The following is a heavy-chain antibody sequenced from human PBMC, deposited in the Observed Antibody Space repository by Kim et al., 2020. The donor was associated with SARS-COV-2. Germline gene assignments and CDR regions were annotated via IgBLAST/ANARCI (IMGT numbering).Heavy chain of an antibody. D-gene: IGHD4-4*01. V-gene: IGHV3-23*01. J-gene: IGHJ6*02. Sequence: GGSLRLSCAASGFTFSSYAMSWVRQAPGKGLEWVSAISGSGGSTYYADSVKGRFTISRDNSKNTLYLQMNSLRAEDTAVYYCAKVPSYYSNYGAYYYYYGMDVWGQGTTVTVSS. CDR2: ISGSGGST. CDR3: AKVPSYYSNYGAYYYYYGMDV. CDR1: GFTFSSYA.